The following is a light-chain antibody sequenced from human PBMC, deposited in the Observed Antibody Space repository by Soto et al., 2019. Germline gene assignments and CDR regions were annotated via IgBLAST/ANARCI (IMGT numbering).Light chain of an antibody. J-gene: IGLJ2*01. Sequence: QSVLTQPPSASGTPGQRVTISCSGSISNIGGNPVNWYQQLPGTAPKLLMYTNNQRPSGVPDRFSGSKSGTSATLAISGLQSEDEADSYCASLDDSLNGVVFGGGTKLTVL. CDR2: TNN. CDR1: ISNIGGNP. CDR3: ASLDDSLNGVV. V-gene: IGLV1-44*01.